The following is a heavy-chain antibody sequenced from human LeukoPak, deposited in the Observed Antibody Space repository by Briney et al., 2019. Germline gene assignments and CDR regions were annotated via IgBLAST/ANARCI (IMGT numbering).Heavy chain of an antibody. CDR2: ISGSGGST. D-gene: IGHD3-22*01. V-gene: IGHV3-23*01. CDR1: GFTFSSYA. CDR3: AKSLTPYYDSSGYYYGLDYYYYYGMDV. Sequence: GGSLRLSCAASGFTFSSYAMSWVRQAPGKGLEWVSAISGSGGSTYYADSVKGRFTISRDNSKNTLYLQTNSLRAEDTAVYYCAKSLTPYYDSSGYYYGLDYYYYYGMDVWGQGTTVTVSS. J-gene: IGHJ6*02.